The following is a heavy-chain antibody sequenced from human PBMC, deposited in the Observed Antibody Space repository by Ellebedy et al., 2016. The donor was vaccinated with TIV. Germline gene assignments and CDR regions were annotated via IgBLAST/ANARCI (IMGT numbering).Heavy chain of an antibody. CDR1: GYSFTSNG. J-gene: IGHJ4*02. CDR3: ARDIGCPGGNCYLLFDY. V-gene: IGHV1-18*04. Sequence: AASVKVSCKTSGYSFTSNGISWVRQAPGQGLEWMGWISGYHGNTLYAQKPQGRVTMTTDTSTSTAYMELRSLRADDTAMYYCARDIGCPGGNCYLLFDYWGQGTLVTVSS. D-gene: IGHD2-15*01. CDR2: ISGYHGNT.